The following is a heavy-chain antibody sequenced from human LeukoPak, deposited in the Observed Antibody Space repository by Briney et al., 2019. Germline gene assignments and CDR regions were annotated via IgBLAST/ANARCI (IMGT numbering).Heavy chain of an antibody. D-gene: IGHD2-15*01. J-gene: IGHJ4*02. Sequence: PGGSPRLSCAASGFTFSSSAMSWVRQAPGKGLEWVSAISNNGGYTYYADSVQGRFTISRDNSKSTLCLQMNSLRAEDTAVYHCAKQLGYCSNGSCYFPYWGQGTLVTVSS. CDR1: GFTFSSSA. CDR2: ISNNGGYT. CDR3: AKQLGYCSNGSCYFPY. V-gene: IGHV3-23*01.